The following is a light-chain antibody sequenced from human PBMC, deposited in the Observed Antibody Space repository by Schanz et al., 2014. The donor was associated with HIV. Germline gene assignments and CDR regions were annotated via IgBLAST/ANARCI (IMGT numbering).Light chain of an antibody. CDR1: QSISNW. CDR2: KAS. CDR3: QQYDSYWA. J-gene: IGKJ2*01. Sequence: DIQMTQSPSTLSASVGDRVSISCRASQSISNWLAWYQQKPGKAPKLLIYKASSLQSGVPSRFSGSGSGTEFTLTISSLQPDDFATYYCQQYDSYWAFGPGTKLEIK. V-gene: IGKV1-5*03.